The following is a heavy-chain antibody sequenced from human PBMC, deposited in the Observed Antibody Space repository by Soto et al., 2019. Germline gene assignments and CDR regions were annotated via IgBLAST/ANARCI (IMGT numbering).Heavy chain of an antibody. J-gene: IGHJ5*02. V-gene: IGHV2-5*02. D-gene: IGHD3-10*01. Sequence: QITLKESGPTLVNPTQPLTLTCTFSGFSLSTSGVGVGWIRQPPGKALEWLALIYWDDDKRYSPSLKSRLTITKDPAKNQGARTMTNMDPVDTATYSCAHRGVLGWFDPWGQGTLVTVSS. CDR2: IYWDDDK. CDR1: GFSLSTSGVG. CDR3: AHRGVLGWFDP.